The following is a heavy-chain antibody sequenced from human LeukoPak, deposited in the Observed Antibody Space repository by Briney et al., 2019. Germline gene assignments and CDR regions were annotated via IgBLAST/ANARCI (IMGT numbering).Heavy chain of an antibody. CDR2: IYYSGIT. Sequence: SETLSLTCTVSGGSITTYYWSWVRQPPGKGLERIGYIYYSGITNYNPSLKSRVTISVDTSKNQFSLKVSSVTAADTAVYYCARRGSSGMEFDPWGQGTLVTVSS. J-gene: IGHJ5*02. CDR1: GGSITTYY. D-gene: IGHD6-19*01. V-gene: IGHV4-59*08. CDR3: ARRGSSGMEFDP.